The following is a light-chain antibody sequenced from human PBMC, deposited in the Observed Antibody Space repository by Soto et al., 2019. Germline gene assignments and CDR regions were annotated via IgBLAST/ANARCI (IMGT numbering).Light chain of an antibody. CDR3: QHYNGSWT. Sequence: DIQMTQSPSTLSASVGARVTITCRASQSISGSLAWSQKKPGKAPKLLIYEASNLKSGVPSRFSGSGSGTESTLTISRLQPDDYARYYCQHYNGSWTVGQGTRVEIK. CDR2: EAS. J-gene: IGKJ1*01. V-gene: IGKV1-5*03. CDR1: QSISGS.